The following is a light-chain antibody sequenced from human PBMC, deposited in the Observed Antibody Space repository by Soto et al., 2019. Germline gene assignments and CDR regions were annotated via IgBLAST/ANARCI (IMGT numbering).Light chain of an antibody. J-gene: IGLJ2*01. V-gene: IGLV2-23*01. CDR3: PSYAGSSIYVA. CDR2: EGN. Sequence: QSALTQPASVSGSPGQSITISCTGTNNDVGSYNLVSWYQQHPGKAPKVMLYEGNKRPSGVSNRFSASKSGNTASLTISGLQADDEANYYCPSYAGSSIYVAFGGGTKVTAL. CDR1: NNDVGSYNL.